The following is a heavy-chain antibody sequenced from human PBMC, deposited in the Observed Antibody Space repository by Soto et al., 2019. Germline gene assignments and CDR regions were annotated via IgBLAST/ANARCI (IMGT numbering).Heavy chain of an antibody. J-gene: IGHJ6*02. CDR2: IRSKANSYAT. V-gene: IGHV3-73*01. Sequence: TGGSLRLSCAASGFTFIGSAMHWVLQASWKGLEWVGRIRSKANSYATAYAASVKGRFTISRDDSKNTAYPQMNSLKTEDTAVYYCTRVRGVIMPYGMDVWGQGTTVTVSS. CDR3: TRVRGVIMPYGMDV. CDR1: GFTFIGSA. D-gene: IGHD3-10*01.